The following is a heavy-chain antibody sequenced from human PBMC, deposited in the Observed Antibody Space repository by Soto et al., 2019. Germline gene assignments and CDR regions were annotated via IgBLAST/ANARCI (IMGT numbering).Heavy chain of an antibody. CDR2: ISGSGGST. D-gene: IGHD2-2*02. V-gene: IGHV3-23*01. J-gene: IGHJ5*02. Sequence: GGSLRLSCAASGFIFSSYAMSWVRQAPGKGLEWVSAISGSGGSTYYADSVKGRFTISRDNSKNTLYLQMNSLRAEDTAVYYCAKARRVVVPAAIGFDPWGQGTLVTVSS. CDR3: AKARRVVVPAAIGFDP. CDR1: GFIFSSYA.